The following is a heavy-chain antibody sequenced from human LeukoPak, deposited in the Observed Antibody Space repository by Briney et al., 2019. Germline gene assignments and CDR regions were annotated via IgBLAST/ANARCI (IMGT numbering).Heavy chain of an antibody. CDR3: AKVVSGYHFDY. V-gene: IGHV3-23*01. J-gene: IGHJ4*02. D-gene: IGHD5-12*01. Sequence: GGSLRLSCAASGFTFSSYGISWVRRAPGKGPELVSGISGSGGNTYYADSVKGRFTISRDNSQNTLYLQMNTLGAEDTAVYYCAKVVSGYHFDYWGQGTLVTVSS. CDR2: ISGSGGNT. CDR1: GFTFSSYG.